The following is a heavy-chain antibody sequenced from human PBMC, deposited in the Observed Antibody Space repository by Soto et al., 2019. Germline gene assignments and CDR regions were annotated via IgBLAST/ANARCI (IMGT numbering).Heavy chain of an antibody. D-gene: IGHD3-9*01. CDR2: MNPNSGNT. CDR1: GYTFINYD. Sequence: QVQLVQSGAEVKKPGASVKVSCKASGYTFINYDINWVRQATGQGLEWMGWMNPNSGNTGFAQKFKDRVTLTRNSSKNTAYMELSSQRFEDTAVYFCVRGGGYYDMLAGYDYWGQGSLVTVSS. CDR3: VRGGGYYDMLAGYDY. V-gene: IGHV1-8*01. J-gene: IGHJ4*02.